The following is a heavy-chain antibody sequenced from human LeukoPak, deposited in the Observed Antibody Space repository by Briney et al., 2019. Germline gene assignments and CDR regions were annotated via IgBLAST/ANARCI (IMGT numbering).Heavy chain of an antibody. V-gene: IGHV1-2*02. Sequence: ASVKVSCKASGYTFTGYYMHWVRQAPGQGLEWMGWINPNSGGTNYAQKFQGRVTMTRDTSISTAYMELSRLRSDDTAVYYCARPSEMATILGLLSFDYWGQGTLATVSS. D-gene: IGHD5-24*01. CDR1: GYTFTGYY. CDR2: INPNSGGT. CDR3: ARPSEMATILGLLSFDY. J-gene: IGHJ4*02.